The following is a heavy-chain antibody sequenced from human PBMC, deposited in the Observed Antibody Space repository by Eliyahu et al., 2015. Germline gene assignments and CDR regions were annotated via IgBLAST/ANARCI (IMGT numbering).Heavy chain of an antibody. V-gene: IGHV3-23*01. J-gene: IGHJ4*02. CDR2: IGASGEKT. D-gene: IGHD3-10*01. CDR1: GSXFXXFS. Sequence: EVQLLESGGGLVQPGGSLXLXXAASGSXFXXFSMTWVRPSPGKGLGWVSLIGASGEKTYYADSVKGRFTISRDNSNNTLYLQMNSLRVEDTAVYYCAKQYYFGSGSPFFDDWGQGTLVTVSS. CDR3: AKQYYFGSGSPFFDD.